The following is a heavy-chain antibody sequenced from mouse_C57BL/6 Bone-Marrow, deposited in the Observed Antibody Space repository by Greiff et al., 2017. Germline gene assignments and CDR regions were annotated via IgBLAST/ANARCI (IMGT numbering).Heavy chain of an antibody. J-gene: IGHJ3*01. D-gene: IGHD2-12*01. CDR3: ARSLLYSSEGWFAY. V-gene: IGHV1-61*01. Sequence: QVQLQQPGAELVRPGSSVTLSCKASGYTFTSYWMDWVKQRPGQGLEWIGNIYPSDSETHYNQKFKDKATLTVDKSSSTAYMQLSSLTSDDSAVYDGARSLLYSSEGWFAYWGQGTLVTVSA. CDR2: IYPSDSET. CDR1: GYTFTSYW.